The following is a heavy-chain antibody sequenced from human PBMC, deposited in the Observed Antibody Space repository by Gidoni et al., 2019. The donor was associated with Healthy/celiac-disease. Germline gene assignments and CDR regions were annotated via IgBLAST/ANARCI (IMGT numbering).Heavy chain of an antibody. CDR2: IDPSDSYT. Sequence: EVQLVQSGAEVKKPGESLRISCKGSGYSFTSYWISWVRQMPGKGLEWMGRIDPSDSYTNYSPSFQGHVTISADKSISTAYLQWSSLKASDTAMYYCARHAKFGLYLGAYSYKDYWGQGTLVTVSS. CDR3: ARHAKFGLYLGAYSYKDY. J-gene: IGHJ4*02. V-gene: IGHV5-10-1*03. D-gene: IGHD5-18*01. CDR1: GYSFTSYW.